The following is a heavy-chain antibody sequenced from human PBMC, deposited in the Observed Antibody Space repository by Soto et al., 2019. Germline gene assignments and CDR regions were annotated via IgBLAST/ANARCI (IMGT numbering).Heavy chain of an antibody. D-gene: IGHD3-22*01. CDR2: IYHSGKT. CDR3: ARDKRVTMIGGWFDP. Sequence: LSLTFVVSVYSISSGYYWAWFRQPPGKELEWIGSIYHSGKTYYKPSLRSRVTVSVDTSKNQFSMKLISVTAADTAVYYCARDKRVTMIGGWFDPWGQGTLVTVSS. J-gene: IGHJ5*02. CDR1: VYSISSGYY. V-gene: IGHV4-38-2*02.